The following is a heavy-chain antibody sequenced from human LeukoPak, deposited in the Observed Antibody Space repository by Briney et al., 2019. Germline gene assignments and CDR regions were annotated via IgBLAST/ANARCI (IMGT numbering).Heavy chain of an antibody. CDR3: ATVRDIVVGGGPYYFDY. CDR2: INPHNGDT. Sequence: GVSVKVSCKASGYTFIGYYLHWVRQASGQGLEWMGWINPHNGDTNYAQRFQGRVTMTRDTSITTAYMELNRLKSDDTAVYYCATVRDIVVGGGPYYFDYWGQGTLVTVSS. J-gene: IGHJ4*02. CDR1: GYTFIGYY. V-gene: IGHV1-2*02. D-gene: IGHD2-15*01.